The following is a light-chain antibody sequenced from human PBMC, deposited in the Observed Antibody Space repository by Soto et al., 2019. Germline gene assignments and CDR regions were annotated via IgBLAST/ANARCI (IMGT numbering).Light chain of an antibody. Sequence: EIVLTQSPATLSSSLGDRATLACRASQSVSSYLAWFQQKPGQAPRLLIYDASTRATGVPARFSGSGSGTDFTLTISSLEPEDFAVYYCQQRSSWPVTFGQGTRLEIK. CDR3: QQRSSWPVT. J-gene: IGKJ5*01. CDR2: DAS. V-gene: IGKV3-11*01. CDR1: QSVSSY.